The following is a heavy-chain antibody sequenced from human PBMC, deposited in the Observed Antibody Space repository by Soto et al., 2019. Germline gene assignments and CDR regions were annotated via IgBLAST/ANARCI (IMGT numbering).Heavy chain of an antibody. Sequence: GGSLRLSCAASGFTFSSYAMSWVRQAPGKGLEWVSAISGSGGSTYYADSVKGRFTISRDNSKNTLYLQMNSLRAEDTAVYYCPKDFMIPRLGNWFDPWGKGTLVTVSS. CDR3: PKDFMIPRLGNWFDP. CDR2: ISGSGGST. D-gene: IGHD3-3*01. J-gene: IGHJ5*02. V-gene: IGHV3-23*01. CDR1: GFTFSSYA.